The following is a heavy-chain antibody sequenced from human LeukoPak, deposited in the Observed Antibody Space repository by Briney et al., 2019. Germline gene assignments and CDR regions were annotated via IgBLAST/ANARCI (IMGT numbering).Heavy chain of an antibody. J-gene: IGHJ4*02. V-gene: IGHV3-66*01. CDR2: IYSGGST. CDR3: AREGYSGYDSNY. Sequence: PGGSLRLSCAASGFSFGSYNMHWVRQAPGKGLEWVSVIYSGGSTYYADSVKGRFTISRDNSKNTLYLQMNSLRAEDTAVYYCAREGYSGYDSNYWGQGTLVTVSS. CDR1: GFSFGSYN. D-gene: IGHD5-12*01.